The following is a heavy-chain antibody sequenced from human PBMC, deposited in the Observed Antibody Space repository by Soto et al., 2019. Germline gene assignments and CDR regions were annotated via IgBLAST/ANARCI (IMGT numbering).Heavy chain of an antibody. D-gene: IGHD3-10*01. CDR3: AREVLWFGEFAGYYYYMDV. Sequence: VQLVESGGGVVQPGRSLRLSCAASGFTFSSYGMHWVRQAPGKGLEWVAVIWYDGSNKYYADSVKGRFTISRDNSKNTLYLQMNSLRAEDTAVYYCAREVLWFGEFAGYYYYMDVWGKGTTVTVSS. V-gene: IGHV3-33*01. CDR2: IWYDGSNK. J-gene: IGHJ6*03. CDR1: GFTFSSYG.